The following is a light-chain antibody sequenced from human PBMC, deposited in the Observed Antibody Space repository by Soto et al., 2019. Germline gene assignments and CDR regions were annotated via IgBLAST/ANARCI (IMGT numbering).Light chain of an antibody. CDR1: QSVSSSS. CDR3: QQYGDSSYT. J-gene: IGKJ2*01. CDR2: GAS. Sequence: EIVLTQSPDTLSLSPGERATLSCRASQSVSSSSLTWYQQKPGQAPRFLIYGASNRAIGIPDRFSGSGSETDFTLAISRLEPEDFAVYYCQQYGDSSYTFGRGTKLE. V-gene: IGKV3-20*01.